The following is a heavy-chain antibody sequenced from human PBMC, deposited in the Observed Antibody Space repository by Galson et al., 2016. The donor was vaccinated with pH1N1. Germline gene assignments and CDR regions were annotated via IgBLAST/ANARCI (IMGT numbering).Heavy chain of an antibody. J-gene: IGHJ6*02. V-gene: IGHV3-23*01. Sequence: SLRLSCAASGFIFSSYAMTWVRQAPGKGPEWVSAISAASTRTYYPDSVKGRFIISRDNSKNTLYLQMNSLRSEDTAEYYCEKGGRVGTEGYYYALDVWGQGTTVIVSS. CDR1: GFIFSSYA. D-gene: IGHD1/OR15-1a*01. CDR2: ISAASTRT. CDR3: EKGGRVGTEGYYYALDV.